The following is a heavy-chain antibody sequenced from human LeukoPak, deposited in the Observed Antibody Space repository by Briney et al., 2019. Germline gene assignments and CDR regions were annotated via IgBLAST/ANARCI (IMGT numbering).Heavy chain of an antibody. Sequence: ASVTVSCKASGYTFTGYYMHWVRQAPGQGLEWMGWINPNSGGTNYAQKFQGWVTMTRDTSISTAYMELSRLRSDDTAVYYCARDSGRYCSGGSCYFPLGYWGQGPLVTVSS. V-gene: IGHV1-2*04. J-gene: IGHJ4*02. CDR1: GYTFTGYY. CDR2: INPNSGGT. CDR3: ARDSGRYCSGGSCYFPLGY. D-gene: IGHD2-15*01.